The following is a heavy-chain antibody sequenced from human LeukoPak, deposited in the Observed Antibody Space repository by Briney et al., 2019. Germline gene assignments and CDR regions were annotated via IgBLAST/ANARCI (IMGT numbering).Heavy chain of an antibody. Sequence: GASLKISCTGFGYSFTTYWIGWVRQMPGKGLEWMGIIYPGDSDTTYSPSFEGQVTVSADKSISTAYLQWSSLKASDTAVYYCTKGVSGTYFGMDVWGQGTTVTVSS. CDR3: TKGVSGTYFGMDV. V-gene: IGHV5-51*01. CDR2: IYPGDSDT. J-gene: IGHJ6*02. D-gene: IGHD3-10*01. CDR1: GYSFTTYW.